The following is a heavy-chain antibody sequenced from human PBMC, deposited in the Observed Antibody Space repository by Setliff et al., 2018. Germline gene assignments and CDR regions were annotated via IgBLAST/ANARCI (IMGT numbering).Heavy chain of an antibody. CDR2: ISSSSSYI. CDR3: ARELAGIISGSYYPDAFDI. Sequence: GSLRLSCAASGFPFSSYSMNWVRQAPGKGLEWVSSISSSSSYIYYADSVKGRFTISRDNAKNSLYLQMNSLRAEDTAVYYCARELAGIISGSYYPDAFDIWGQGTMVTVSS. J-gene: IGHJ3*02. CDR1: GFPFSSYS. D-gene: IGHD1-26*01. V-gene: IGHV3-21*01.